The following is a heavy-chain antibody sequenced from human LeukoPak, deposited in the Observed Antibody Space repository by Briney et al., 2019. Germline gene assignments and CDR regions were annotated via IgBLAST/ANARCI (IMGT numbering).Heavy chain of an antibody. Sequence: GGSLRLSCAASGFTFSSYAMHWVRQAPGKGLEWVAVISYDGSNKYYADSVKGRFTISRDNSKNTLYLQMNSLRAEDTAVYYCARVDFDWLVEFDPWGQGTLVTVSS. CDR1: GFTFSSYA. CDR2: ISYDGSNK. J-gene: IGHJ5*02. D-gene: IGHD3-9*01. CDR3: ARVDFDWLVEFDP. V-gene: IGHV3-30*04.